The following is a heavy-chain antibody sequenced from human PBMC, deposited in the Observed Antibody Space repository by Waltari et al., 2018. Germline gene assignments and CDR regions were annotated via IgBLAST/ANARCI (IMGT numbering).Heavy chain of an antibody. V-gene: IGHV4-39*01. CDR2: MQYRGST. CDR1: GGPTSTNYH. D-gene: IGHD4-17*01. J-gene: IGHJ1*01. Sequence: HLQLQESGPGLVKPSETLSLTSLVSGGPTSTNYHWGRSRQPPGKVLEWMGNMQYRGSTFYNPSLESRVTISLDTWRSQLSLRLSSVGAADTAVYFCGRIAFGDEGGYFQYWSQGTLVTVSS. CDR3: GRIAFGDEGGYFQY.